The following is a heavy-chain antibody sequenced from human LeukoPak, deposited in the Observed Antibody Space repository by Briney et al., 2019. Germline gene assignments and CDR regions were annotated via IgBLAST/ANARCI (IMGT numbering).Heavy chain of an antibody. Sequence: PSQNLSLNCSVSGVSISSVDYYWSSIRQPPGKSLGWNGYICYSGSSYYNPSLKSRVSISVDTSKNQFSLKLSSVTAADTGVYDCARSFRGYPHRFDPWGQGTLVTVSS. D-gene: IGHD3-22*01. J-gene: IGHJ5*02. CDR1: GVSISSVDYY. V-gene: IGHV4-30-4*01. CDR2: ICYSGSS. CDR3: ARSFRGYPHRFDP.